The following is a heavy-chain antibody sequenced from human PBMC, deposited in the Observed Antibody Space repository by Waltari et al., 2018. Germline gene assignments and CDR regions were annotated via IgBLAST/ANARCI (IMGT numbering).Heavy chain of an antibody. CDR3: AKVYDFWSGYFVYYYYGMDV. J-gene: IGHJ6*02. D-gene: IGHD3-3*01. CDR1: GFTFSSYA. CDR2: ISGSGGST. V-gene: IGHV3-23*01. Sequence: EVQLLESGGGLVQPGGSLRLSCAASGFTFSSYAMSWVRQAPGKGQEWVSAISGSGGSTYYADSVKGRFTISRDNSKNTLYLQMNSLRAEDTAVYYCAKVYDFWSGYFVYYYYGMDVWGQGTTVTVSS.